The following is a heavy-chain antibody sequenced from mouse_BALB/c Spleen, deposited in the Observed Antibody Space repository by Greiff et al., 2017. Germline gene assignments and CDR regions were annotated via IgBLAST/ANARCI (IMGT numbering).Heavy chain of an antibody. CDR2: INPSNGRT. V-gene: IGHV1S81*02. J-gene: IGHJ2*01. CDR3: ARSGGGYFDY. CDR1: GYTFTSYW. Sequence: QVQLQQSGAELVKPGASVKLSCKASGYTFTSYWMHWVKQRPGQGLEWIGEINPSNGRTNYNEKFKSKATLTVDKSSSTAYMQPSSLTSEDSAVYYCARSGGGYFDYWGQGTTLTVSS.